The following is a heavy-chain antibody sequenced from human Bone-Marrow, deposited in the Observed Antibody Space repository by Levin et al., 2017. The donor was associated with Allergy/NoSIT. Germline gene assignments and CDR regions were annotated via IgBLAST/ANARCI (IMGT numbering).Heavy chain of an antibody. CDR1: GFTFRRCW. V-gene: IGHV3-7*01. CDR3: AKGGGSGWPFDY. CDR2: INPDGSEK. D-gene: IGHD6-19*01. Sequence: ASVKVSCAASGFTFRRCWMSWVRQAPGKGLEGVANINPDGSEKNYVESVKGRFTISRDNTKNSLYLQVNSLRDEDIAVYYCAKGGGSGWPFDYWGQGNLVTVSS. J-gene: IGHJ4*02.